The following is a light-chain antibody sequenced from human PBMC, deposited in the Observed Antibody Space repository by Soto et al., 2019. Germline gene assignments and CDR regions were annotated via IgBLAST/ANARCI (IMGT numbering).Light chain of an antibody. CDR1: QAINTY. Sequence: DIQMTQSPSFLSASVGDRVTISCRASQAINTYLNWYQQKPGKAPKLLIYGTSDLQNGVPSRFSGGGSGTDFTLTISSLQPEDFATYYCQQSYSTLQITFGQGTRLEV. CDR3: QQSYSTLQIT. J-gene: IGKJ5*01. CDR2: GTS. V-gene: IGKV1-39*01.